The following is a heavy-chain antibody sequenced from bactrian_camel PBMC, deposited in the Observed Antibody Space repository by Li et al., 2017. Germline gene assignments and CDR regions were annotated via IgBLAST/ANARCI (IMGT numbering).Heavy chain of an antibody. D-gene: IGHD3*01. V-gene: IGHV3S53*01. CDR1: GSRYSSRC. CDR3: AAREPCYVVGMLKTGRKENAA. Sequence: QVQLVESGGDSVQAGESLRLSCAASGSRYSSRCMAWYRQAPGKEREWLAEIKSDGNTMYADDVKGRFPISLDDKKNNMYLQMNSLKPEDTAEYYCAAREPCYVVGMLKTGRKENAAWGQGTQDTVS. J-gene: IGHJ4*01. CDR2: IKSDGNT.